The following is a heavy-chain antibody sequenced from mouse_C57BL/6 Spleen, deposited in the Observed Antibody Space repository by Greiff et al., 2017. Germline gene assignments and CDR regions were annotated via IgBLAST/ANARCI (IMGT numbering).Heavy chain of an antibody. D-gene: IGHD1-1*01. V-gene: IGHV1-15*01. Sequence: QVQLQQSGAELVRPGASVTLSCKASGYTFTDYEMHWVKQTPVHGLEWIGAIDPETGGTAYNQKFKGKAILTADKSSSTAYMELRSLTSEDSAVYYCTNYYGSSYNWCAYWGQGTLVTVSA. CDR2: IDPETGGT. CDR1: GYTFTDYE. CDR3: TNYYGSSYNWCAY. J-gene: IGHJ3*01.